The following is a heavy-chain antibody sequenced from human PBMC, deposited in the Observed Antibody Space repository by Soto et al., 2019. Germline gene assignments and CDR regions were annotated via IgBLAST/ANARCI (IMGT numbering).Heavy chain of an antibody. V-gene: IGHV3-15*01. CDR1: GFTFSNAW. CDR2: IKSKTDGGTT. J-gene: IGHJ4*02. D-gene: IGHD3-22*01. Sequence: GGSLRLSCAASGFTFSNAWMSWVRQAPGKGLEWVGRIKSKTDGGTTDYAAPVKGRFTISRDDSKNTLYLQMNSLKTEDTAVYYCTTLNYYDSSGYYCWGQGTLVTAPQ. CDR3: TTLNYYDSSGYYC.